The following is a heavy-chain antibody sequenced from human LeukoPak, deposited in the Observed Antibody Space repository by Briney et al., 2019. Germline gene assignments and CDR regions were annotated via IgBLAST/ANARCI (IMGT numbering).Heavy chain of an antibody. CDR1: GFTFSSYS. CDR2: SSSSSSTI. CDR3: ASETYYYDSSGYYYGNRAFDI. V-gene: IGHV3-48*01. Sequence: GGSLRLSCAASGFTFSSYSMNWVRQPPGKGLEWVSYSSSSSSTIYYADSLKGRFTISRDNAKNSLYLQMNRLRAEDTAVYYCASETYYYDSSGYYYGNRAFDIWGQGTMVTVSS. J-gene: IGHJ3*02. D-gene: IGHD3-22*01.